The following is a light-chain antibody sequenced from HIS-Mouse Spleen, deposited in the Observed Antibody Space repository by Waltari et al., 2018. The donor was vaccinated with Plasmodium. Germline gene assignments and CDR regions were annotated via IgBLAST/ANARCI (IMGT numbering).Light chain of an antibody. J-gene: IGKJ4*01. CDR1: QSVSRY. Sequence: EIVLTQSPATLSLSPGERATLSCRPSQSVSRYFASYQQKPGQAPRLLIYDASNRATGIPARFSGSGSGTDFTLTISSLEPEDFAVYYCQQRSNWPPLTFGGGTKVEIK. CDR3: QQRSNWPPLT. CDR2: DAS. V-gene: IGKV3-11*01.